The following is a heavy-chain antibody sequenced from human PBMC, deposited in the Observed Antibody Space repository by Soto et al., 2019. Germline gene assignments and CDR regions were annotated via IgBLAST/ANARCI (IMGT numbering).Heavy chain of an antibody. Sequence: SVKVSCKASGGTFSSYAISWVRQAPGQGLEWMGGIIPIFGTANYAQKFQGRVTITADESTSTAYMELSSLRSEDTAVYYCARGQDSLLWFGESNYGMDVWGQGTTVSV. J-gene: IGHJ6*02. V-gene: IGHV1-69*13. CDR3: ARGQDSLLWFGESNYGMDV. CDR1: GGTFSSYA. CDR2: IIPIFGTA. D-gene: IGHD3-10*01.